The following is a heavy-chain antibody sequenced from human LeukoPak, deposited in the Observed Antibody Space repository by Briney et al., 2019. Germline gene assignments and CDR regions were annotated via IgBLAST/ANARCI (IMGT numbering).Heavy chain of an antibody. V-gene: IGHV4-39*01. CDR1: GGSISSSSYY. J-gene: IGHJ3*02. CDR3: ARLVSYPKYYYDSSGDNAFDI. D-gene: IGHD3-22*01. Sequence: SETLSLTCTVSGGSISSSSYYWGWIRQPPGKGLEWIGSIYYSGSTYYNPSLKSRVTISVDTSKNQFSLKLSPVTAADTAVYYCARLVSYPKYYYDSSGDNAFDIWGQGTMVTVSS. CDR2: IYYSGST.